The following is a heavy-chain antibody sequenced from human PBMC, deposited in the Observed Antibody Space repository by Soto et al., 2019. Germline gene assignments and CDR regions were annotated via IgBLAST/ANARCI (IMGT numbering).Heavy chain of an antibody. D-gene: IGHD4-17*01. Sequence: SVKVSCKASGFTFTSSAMQWVRQARGQRLEWIGWIVVSSGNTNYAQKLQGRVTITTDTSTSTAYMELRSLRSDDTAVYYCARSGQYGDYAVLDIWGQGTMVTVSS. CDR1: GFTFTSSA. J-gene: IGHJ3*02. CDR2: IVVSSGNT. CDR3: ARSGQYGDYAVLDI. V-gene: IGHV1-58*02.